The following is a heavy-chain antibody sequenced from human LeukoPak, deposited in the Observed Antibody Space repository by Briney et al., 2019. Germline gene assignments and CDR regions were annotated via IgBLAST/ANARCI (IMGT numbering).Heavy chain of an antibody. CDR1: GFTFSSYA. D-gene: IGHD6-19*01. Sequence: GGSLRLSCAASGFTFSSYAMHWVRQAPGKGLEWVAVISYDGSNKYYADSVKGRFTISRDNSKNTLYLQMNSLRAEDTAVYYCARGRLMYSSGWYPLDYWGQGTLVTVSS. J-gene: IGHJ4*02. CDR2: ISYDGSNK. CDR3: ARGRLMYSSGWYPLDY. V-gene: IGHV3-30-3*01.